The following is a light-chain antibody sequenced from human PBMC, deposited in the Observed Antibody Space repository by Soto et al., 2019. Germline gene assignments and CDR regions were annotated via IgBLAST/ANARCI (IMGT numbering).Light chain of an antibody. CDR3: QQYNDWPQLT. CDR2: GAF. J-gene: IGKJ4*01. Sequence: IVITQSPDALSVSPGERATLSCRASQSITEKVVWYQQKSGQAPRLLIYGAFTRAAGVTARLSGSGSGTEFPLTLSSLQSEDSAVYYCQQYNDWPQLTFGGGSKVDTK. V-gene: IGKV3-15*01. CDR1: QSITEK.